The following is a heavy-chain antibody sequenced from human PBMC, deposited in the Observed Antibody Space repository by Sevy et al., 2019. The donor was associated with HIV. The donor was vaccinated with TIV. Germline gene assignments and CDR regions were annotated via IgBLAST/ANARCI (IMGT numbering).Heavy chain of an antibody. D-gene: IGHD1-1*01. Sequence: GGSLRLSCAASGFTVSSNYMSWVRQAPGKGLEWVSVIYSGGSTYYADSVKGRFTISRDNSKNTLYLQMNSLRAEDTAVYYWARLYKLERPQGVSIYFDYWGQRTLVTVSS. J-gene: IGHJ4*02. V-gene: IGHV3-53*01. CDR2: IYSGGST. CDR1: GFTVSSNY. CDR3: ARLYKLERPQGVSIYFDY.